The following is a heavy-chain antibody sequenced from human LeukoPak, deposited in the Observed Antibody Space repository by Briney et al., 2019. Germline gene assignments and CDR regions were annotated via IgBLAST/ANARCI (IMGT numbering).Heavy chain of an antibody. Sequence: SETLSLTCAVSGGSISTDNWWTWVRQPPGKGLEWIGEIHHSGSTNYNPSLKSRVTISVDKSKNQLSVKLSSVNASDTAVYSCARGYYHDSKWGQGTLVTVSS. CDR1: GGSISTDNW. D-gene: IGHD3-22*01. CDR2: IHHSGST. V-gene: IGHV4-4*02. CDR3: ARGYYHDSK. J-gene: IGHJ4*02.